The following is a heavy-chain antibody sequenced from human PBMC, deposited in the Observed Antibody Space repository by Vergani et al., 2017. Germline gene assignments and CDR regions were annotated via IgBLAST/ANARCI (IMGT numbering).Heavy chain of an antibody. J-gene: IGHJ4*02. V-gene: IGHV5-51*01. CDR1: EYSFGKYW. D-gene: IGHD1-1*01. CDR2: IYPADSDT. CDR3: AKHTTYTDS. Sequence: EVELVQSGPEMRKPGESLKISCKGSEYSFGKYWIGWVRQMPGKGLEWMGIIYPADSDTRYSQSFQGQVTISAEKSISTAFLQWDSLKASDTALYYCAKHTTYTDSWGQGTLVTVSS.